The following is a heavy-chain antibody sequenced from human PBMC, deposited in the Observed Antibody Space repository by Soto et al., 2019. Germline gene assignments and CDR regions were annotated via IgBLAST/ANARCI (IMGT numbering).Heavy chain of an antibody. CDR3: SRLVYDTPLNYMYFGF. CDR2: IFHDGTA. J-gene: IGHJ4*02. CDR1: GVSISSGNW. Sequence: PSETLSLTCAVSGVSISSGNWWTWVRQTPQRGLEYIGEIFHDGTANYYPSFERRVAISVDTSKNQFSLKLNSVTAADTAIYFCSRLVYDTPLNYMYFGFWGQGALVTVSS. V-gene: IGHV4-4*02. D-gene: IGHD3-10*01.